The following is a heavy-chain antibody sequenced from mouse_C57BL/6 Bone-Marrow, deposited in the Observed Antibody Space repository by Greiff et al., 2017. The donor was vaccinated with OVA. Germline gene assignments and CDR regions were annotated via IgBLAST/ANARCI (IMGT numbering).Heavy chain of an antibody. CDR3: ARDLLWLRRRGRYWYFDV. CDR2: INPNYGTT. V-gene: IGHV1-39*01. Sequence: EVQLQQSGPELVKPGASVKISCKASGYSFTDYNMNWVKQSNGKSLEWIGVINPNYGTTSYNQKFKGKATLTVDQSSSTAYMQLNSLTSEDSAVYYCARDLLWLRRRGRYWYFDVWGTGTTVTVSS. CDR1: GYSFTDYN. D-gene: IGHD2-2*01. J-gene: IGHJ1*03.